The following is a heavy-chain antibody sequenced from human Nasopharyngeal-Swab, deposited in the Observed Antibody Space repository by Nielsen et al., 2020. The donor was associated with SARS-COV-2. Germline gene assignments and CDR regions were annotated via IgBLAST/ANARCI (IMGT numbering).Heavy chain of an antibody. J-gene: IGHJ4*02. Sequence: LKISCAASGFTFSDYYMSWIRQAPGKGLEWVSYISSSSSYTNYADSVKGRFTIPRDNAKNSLYLQMNSLRAEDPVLYSCARGPDYWGQGTLVTVSS. CDR2: ISSSSSYT. V-gene: IGHV3-11*05. CDR3: ARGPDY. CDR1: GFTFSDYY.